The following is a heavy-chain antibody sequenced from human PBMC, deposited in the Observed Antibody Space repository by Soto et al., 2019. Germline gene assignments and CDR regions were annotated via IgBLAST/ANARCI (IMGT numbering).Heavy chain of an antibody. CDR3: ARDIARTHPPFDH. CDR1: GVSLSNAN. Sequence: PGGSRRVSCSAYGVSLSNANMYWARQAPGRGLDWVAGIYFDGGNKYYADSVKGRFTISRDNSKNTLYLQMNSLIAEDTAVYDCARDIARTHPPFDHWGQGALVTVSS. D-gene: IGHD2-15*01. V-gene: IGHV3-33*01. CDR2: IYFDGGNK. J-gene: IGHJ4*02.